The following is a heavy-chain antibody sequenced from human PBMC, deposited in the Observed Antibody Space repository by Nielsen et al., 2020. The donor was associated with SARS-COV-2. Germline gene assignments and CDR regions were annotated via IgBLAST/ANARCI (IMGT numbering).Heavy chain of an antibody. V-gene: IGHV3-73*01. D-gene: IGHD6-19*01. J-gene: IGHJ6*03. CDR1: GFTFSGPA. Sequence: GGSLRLSCAAFGFTFSGPAMHWVRQASGKGLEWVGRISSRLNSYATAYAASVKGRFTISRDDSSNTAYLQMNSLKTEDTAVYYCARQDSSGWFKYYYYMDVWGKGTTVTVSS. CDR2: ISSRLNSYAT. CDR3: ARQDSSGWFKYYYYMDV.